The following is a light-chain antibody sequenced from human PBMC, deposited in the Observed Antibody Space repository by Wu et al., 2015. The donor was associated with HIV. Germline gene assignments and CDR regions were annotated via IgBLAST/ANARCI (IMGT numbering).Light chain of an antibody. V-gene: IGKV1-5*03. Sequence: DIQMTQSPSTLSASVGDRVTITCRASQSVSSWLAWFQQKPGKAPKLLIYKASILENEVPSRFSGGGSGTEFTLTISSLHPDDFATYCCQQYNNYPYTFGQGTKLDI. J-gene: IGKJ2*01. CDR2: KAS. CDR1: QSVSSW. CDR3: QQYNNYPYT.